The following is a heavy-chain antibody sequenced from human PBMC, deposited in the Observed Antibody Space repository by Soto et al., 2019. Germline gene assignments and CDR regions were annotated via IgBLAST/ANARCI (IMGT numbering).Heavy chain of an antibody. V-gene: IGHV3-48*02. D-gene: IGHD1-26*01. J-gene: IGHJ4*02. Sequence: GGSLRLSCAASGFTFSSYSMNWVRQAPGKGLEWVSYISSSSSTIYYADSVKGRFTISRDNAKNSLYLQMNSLRDEDTAVYYCAREGVSAYSGSYSFDYWGQGTLVTVSS. CDR1: GFTFSSYS. CDR3: AREGVSAYSGSYSFDY. CDR2: ISSSSSTI.